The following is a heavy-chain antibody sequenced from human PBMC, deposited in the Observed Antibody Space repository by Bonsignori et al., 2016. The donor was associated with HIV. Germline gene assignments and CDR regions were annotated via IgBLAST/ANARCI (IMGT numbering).Heavy chain of an antibody. Sequence: WIRQPPGKGLVWVSRINSDGSSTSYADSVKGRFTISRDNAKNTLYLQMNSLRAEDTAVYYCARDRGSGFDYWGQGTLVTVSS. D-gene: IGHD3-10*01. V-gene: IGHV3-74*01. J-gene: IGHJ4*02. CDR2: INSDGSST. CDR3: ARDRGSGFDY.